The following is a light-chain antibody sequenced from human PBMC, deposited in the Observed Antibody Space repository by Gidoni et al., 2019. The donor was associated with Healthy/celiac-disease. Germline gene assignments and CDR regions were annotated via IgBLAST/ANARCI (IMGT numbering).Light chain of an antibody. V-gene: IGKV3-11*01. J-gene: IGKJ4*01. CDR1: QSVSSY. CDR3: QQRSNWRSLT. Sequence: DIVLTQSPATLSLSPGERATLSCRASQSVSSYLAWYHQKPGQAPRLLIYDASNRATGIPARFSGSGSGTDFTLTISSLEPEDFAVYYCQQRSNWRSLTFGGGTKVEIK. CDR2: DAS.